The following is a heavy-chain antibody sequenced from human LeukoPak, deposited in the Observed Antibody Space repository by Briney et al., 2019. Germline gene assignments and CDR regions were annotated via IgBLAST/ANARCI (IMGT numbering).Heavy chain of an antibody. Sequence: PGGSLRLSCAASGFPFSSFTFNWVRQAPGKGLEWVSGISGSGGSTYYADPVKGRFTISRDNSKNTLYLQMNSLRAEDTAVYYCAKVSNFWSGSNDYWGQGTLVTVSS. CDR2: ISGSGGST. V-gene: IGHV3-23*01. CDR3: AKVSNFWSGSNDY. D-gene: IGHD3-3*01. CDR1: GFPFSSFT. J-gene: IGHJ4*02.